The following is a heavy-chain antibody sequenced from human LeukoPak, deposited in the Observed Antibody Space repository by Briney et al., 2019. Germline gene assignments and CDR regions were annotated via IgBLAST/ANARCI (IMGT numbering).Heavy chain of an antibody. CDR2: IKQDGSEK. D-gene: IGHD3-22*01. J-gene: IGHJ4*02. Sequence: GGSLRLSCAASGFTFSSYWMSWVRQAPGKGLEWVANIKQDGSEKYYVDSVKGRFTISRDNAKNSLYLQMNSLRAEDTAVYYCARTRGIPGYDSSGSQVDFDYWGQGTLVTVSS. CDR1: GFTFSSYW. CDR3: ARTRGIPGYDSSGSQVDFDY. V-gene: IGHV3-7*01.